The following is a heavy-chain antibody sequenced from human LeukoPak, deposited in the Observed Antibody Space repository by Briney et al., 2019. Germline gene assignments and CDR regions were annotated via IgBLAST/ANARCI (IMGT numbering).Heavy chain of an antibody. Sequence: GGSLRLSCAASGFTFSSYEMNWVRQAPGKGLEGVSYISSSGSTIYYADSVKGRFTISRDNAKNSLYLQMNSLRAEDTAVYYCARYCSSTSCYPLLGYYYGMDVWGQGTTVTVSS. CDR2: ISSSGSTI. CDR3: ARYCSSTSCYPLLGYYYGMDV. V-gene: IGHV3-48*03. D-gene: IGHD2-2*01. CDR1: GFTFSSYE. J-gene: IGHJ6*02.